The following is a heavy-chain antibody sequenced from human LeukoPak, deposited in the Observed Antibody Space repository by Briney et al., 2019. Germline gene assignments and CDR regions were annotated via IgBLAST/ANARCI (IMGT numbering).Heavy chain of an antibody. CDR2: TNQDGGGR. J-gene: IGHJ4*02. CDR3: ARDGIDY. Sequence: GGSLRLSCAASGFNFNNYWMSWVRQAPGKGLEWVANTNQDGGGRYYVDSVKGRFTVSRDNAKNSLYLQMNSLRAEDAAVYYCARDGIDYWGQGTLVTVSS. V-gene: IGHV3-7*01. CDR1: GFNFNNYW.